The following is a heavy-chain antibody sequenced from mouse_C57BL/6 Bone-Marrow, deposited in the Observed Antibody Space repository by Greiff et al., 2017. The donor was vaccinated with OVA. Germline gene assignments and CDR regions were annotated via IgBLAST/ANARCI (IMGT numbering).Heavy chain of an antibody. J-gene: IGHJ1*03. CDR3: ARIHGGCSSSYWDLDG. D-gene: IGHD1-1*01. Sequence: QVQLQQSGAELVKPGASVKISCKASGYTFTDYYINWVKQRPGQGLEWIGKIGPGSGSTYYNEKFKGKATLTADTSSSTAYMQLSSLTSEDSAVYCCARIHGGCSSSYWDLDGWGTGTTVTVSA. CDR2: IGPGSGST. V-gene: IGHV1-77*01. CDR1: GYTFTDYY.